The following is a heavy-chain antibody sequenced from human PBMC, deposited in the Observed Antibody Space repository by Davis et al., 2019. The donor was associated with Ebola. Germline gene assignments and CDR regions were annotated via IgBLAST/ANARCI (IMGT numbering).Heavy chain of an antibody. D-gene: IGHD3/OR15-3a*01. V-gene: IGHV3-7*03. CDR3: AAGLTFDY. Sequence: AGSLTLSCAASGFTFSSYWMSWVRQAPGQGLEWVANIKHDGSEKYYVDSVKGRFTISRDNAKNSLYLQMNSLRAEDTAVYYCAAGLTFDYWGQGTLVTVSS. CDR1: GFTFSSYW. CDR2: IKHDGSEK. J-gene: IGHJ4*02.